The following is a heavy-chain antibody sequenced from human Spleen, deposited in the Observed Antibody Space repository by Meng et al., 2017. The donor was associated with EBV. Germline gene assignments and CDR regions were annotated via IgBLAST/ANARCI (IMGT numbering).Heavy chain of an antibody. V-gene: IGHV3-33*01. CDR1: GYIFSSYG. CDR2: IWYDESKK. J-gene: IGHJ4*02. Sequence: QVQLVGSGGGVVQPGRSLRLSCAASGYIFSSYGMHWVRQAPGKGLEWVAAIWYDESKKTYADSVKGRFTISRDISQSRLFLQMNSLRDDDTAVYYCARDRGVTAPALDYWGQGDLVTVSS. CDR3: ARDRGVTAPALDY. D-gene: IGHD3-10*01.